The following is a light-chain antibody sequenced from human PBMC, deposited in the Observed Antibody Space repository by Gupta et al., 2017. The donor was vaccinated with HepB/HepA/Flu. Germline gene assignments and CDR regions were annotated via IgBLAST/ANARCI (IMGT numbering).Light chain of an antibody. Sequence: QPPLTQPPSASGAPGQSVTISCTEPSSDVGGYNYVSWYQQHPGKAPKLMIYEVSKRPSGVPDRFSGSKSGNTASLTVSGLQAEDEADYYCSSYAGSNNLIFGGGTKLTVL. V-gene: IGLV2-8*01. CDR1: SSDVGGYNY. CDR2: EVS. CDR3: SSYAGSNNLI. J-gene: IGLJ2*01.